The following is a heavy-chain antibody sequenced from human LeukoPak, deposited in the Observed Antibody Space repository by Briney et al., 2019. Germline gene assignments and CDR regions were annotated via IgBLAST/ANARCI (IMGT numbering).Heavy chain of an antibody. CDR3: AKEDYDILTGHDY. V-gene: IGHV3-23*01. J-gene: IGHJ4*02. D-gene: IGHD3-9*01. CDR2: ISDSGGST. Sequence: GSLRLSCAAPGFTFSRYAMSWVRQAPGKGLEWVAGISDSGGSTYYVDSVKGRFTVSRDNANNTLYLQVNSLRAEDTAVYYCAKEDYDILTGHDYWGQGTLVTVSS. CDR1: GFTFSRYA.